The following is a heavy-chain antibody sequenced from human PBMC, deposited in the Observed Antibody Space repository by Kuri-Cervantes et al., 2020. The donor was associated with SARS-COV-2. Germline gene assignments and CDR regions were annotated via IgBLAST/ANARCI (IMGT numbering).Heavy chain of an antibody. CDR3: AKERTSGYSYGWNYYYYGMDV. CDR2: ISYDGSNK. Sequence: GGSLRLSCAASGFTFSSYGMHWVRQAPGKGLEWVVVISYDGSNKYYADSVKGRFAISRDNFKNTLYLQMNSLRAEDTAVYYCAKERTSGYSYGWNYYYYGMDVWGQGTTVTVSS. J-gene: IGHJ6*02. CDR1: GFTFSSYG. V-gene: IGHV3-30*18. D-gene: IGHD5-18*01.